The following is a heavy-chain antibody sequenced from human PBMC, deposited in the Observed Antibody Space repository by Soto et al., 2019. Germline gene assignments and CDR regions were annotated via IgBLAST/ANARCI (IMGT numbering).Heavy chain of an antibody. V-gene: IGHV1-2*02. D-gene: IGHD5-12*01. CDR3: AREHNDYLWDGMDV. J-gene: IGHJ6*02. Sequence: QVQLVQTGAEVKKPGASVKVSCRASGYTFTGYYMHWVRQAPGQGREWMGWINPNSGGRNYAQKFQGRVTMTRDTSISKAYVELSRLSSDDTAVYYCAREHNDYLWDGMDVWGHGTTVTVSS. CDR1: GYTFTGYY. CDR2: INPNSGGR.